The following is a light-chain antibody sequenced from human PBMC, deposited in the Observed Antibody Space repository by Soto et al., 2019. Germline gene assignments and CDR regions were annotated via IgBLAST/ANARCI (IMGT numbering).Light chain of an antibody. CDR3: QQRSTWPLT. V-gene: IGKV3-11*01. CDR2: GAS. J-gene: IGKJ4*01. CDR1: QSVSSY. Sequence: IVLTQSPATLSLSPGERVTLSCRASQSVSSYLVWYQQKPGQAPRLLMYGASNRATGIPARFSGSGSGTDFTLTISSLEPEDFAVYYCQQRSTWPLTFGGGTKVEIK.